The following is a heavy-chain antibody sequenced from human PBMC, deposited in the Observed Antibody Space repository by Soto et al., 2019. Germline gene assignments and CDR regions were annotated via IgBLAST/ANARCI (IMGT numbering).Heavy chain of an antibody. Sequence: QVQLVQSGAEVKKPGASVKVSCKASGYTFTGYYMHWVRQAPGQGLEWMGWINPNSGGTNYAQKFQGWVTMTRDTSISTAYMELSRLRSDDTAMYYCARDGITGTTYHADAFDIWGQGTMVTVSS. D-gene: IGHD1-20*01. CDR3: ARDGITGTTYHADAFDI. CDR2: INPNSGGT. J-gene: IGHJ3*02. V-gene: IGHV1-2*04. CDR1: GYTFTGYY.